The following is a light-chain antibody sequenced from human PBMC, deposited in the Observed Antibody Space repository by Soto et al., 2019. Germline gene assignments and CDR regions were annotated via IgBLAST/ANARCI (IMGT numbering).Light chain of an antibody. V-gene: IGKV3-20*01. J-gene: IGKJ2*01. Sequence: EIVLTQSPGTLSLSPGERATLSCRASQSVSSSFLAWYQQKPGQAPRLLIYGASSRATGIPDRFSGSGSGTDFTLTISRLEPEDYATYYCQQHSSFPRSFGQGTKVDIK. CDR1: QSVSSSF. CDR2: GAS. CDR3: QQHSSFPRS.